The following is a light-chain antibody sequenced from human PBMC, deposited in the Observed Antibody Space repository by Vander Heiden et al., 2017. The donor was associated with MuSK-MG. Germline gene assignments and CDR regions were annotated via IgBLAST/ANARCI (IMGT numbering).Light chain of an antibody. Sequence: QTVVTQEPSLSVSPGGTVTLTCGLSSGSVSYTSYASWYQQTPGQAPRTLIYSTNTRSSGVPDRFSGSIRGIKAALTITGAQADDEADYYCVLYMGSGSVVFGGGTKLTVL. CDR3: VLYMGSGSVV. V-gene: IGLV8-61*01. CDR1: SGSVSYTSY. J-gene: IGLJ2*01. CDR2: STN.